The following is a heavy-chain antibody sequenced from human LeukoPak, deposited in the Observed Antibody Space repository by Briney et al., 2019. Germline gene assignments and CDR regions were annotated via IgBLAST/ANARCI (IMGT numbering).Heavy chain of an antibody. V-gene: IGHV4-39*07. CDR3: ARNGGNSDFDY. CDR2: IYHSGST. J-gene: IGHJ4*02. Sequence: SETLSLTCTVSGGSISSSSYYWGWIRQPPGKGLEWIGEIYHSGSTNYNPSLKSRVTMLLDKSKNQFSLKLSSVTAADTAVYYCARNGGNSDFDYWGQGTLVTVSS. D-gene: IGHD4-23*01. CDR1: GGSISSSSYY.